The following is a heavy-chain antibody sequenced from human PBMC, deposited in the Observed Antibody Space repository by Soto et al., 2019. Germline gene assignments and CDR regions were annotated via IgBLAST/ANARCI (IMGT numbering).Heavy chain of an antibody. Sequence: PSETLSLTCNVSGGSLTDHYWSWIRQSPGKGLEWIGYIYFSGITDYNPSLKSRVTMSIDTSKNQFSLKLSSVTAADTAVYYCARYKSNYYYGMDVWGQGTTVNVSS. D-gene: IGHD1-20*01. J-gene: IGHJ6*02. V-gene: IGHV4-59*11. CDR2: IYFSGIT. CDR3: ARYKSNYYYGMDV. CDR1: GGSLTDHY.